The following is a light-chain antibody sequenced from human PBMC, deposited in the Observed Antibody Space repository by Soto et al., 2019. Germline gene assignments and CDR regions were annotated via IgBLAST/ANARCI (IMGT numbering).Light chain of an antibody. CDR3: TSYTSRNTYF. J-gene: IGLJ1*01. V-gene: IGLV2-14*01. Sequence: QSALTQPASVSASPGQSNTISCTGTSSDVGGYNYVSWYQQHPGKAPKLIIYEVNNRPSGVSNRFSGSKSGNTASLTISGLQPEDEADYYCTSYTSRNTYFFGSGTKVTVL. CDR2: EVN. CDR1: SSDVGGYNY.